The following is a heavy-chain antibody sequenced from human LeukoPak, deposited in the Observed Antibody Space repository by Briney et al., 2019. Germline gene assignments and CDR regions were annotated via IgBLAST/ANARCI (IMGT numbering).Heavy chain of an antibody. V-gene: IGHV4-30-2*01. D-gene: IGHD3-10*01. CDR1: GGSISSGGYS. J-gene: IGHJ4*02. CDR3: ARASIWFGELSAFDY. Sequence: SETLSLTCAVSGGSISSGGYSWRWIRQPPGKGLEWIGYIYHSGSTYYNPSLNSRVTISVDRSKNQFSLKLSSVTAADTAVYYCARASIWFGELSAFDYWGQGTLVTVSS. CDR2: IYHSGST.